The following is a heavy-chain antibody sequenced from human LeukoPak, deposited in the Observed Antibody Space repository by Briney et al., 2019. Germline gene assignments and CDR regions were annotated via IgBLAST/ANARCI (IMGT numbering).Heavy chain of an antibody. CDR1: GGSISSYY. D-gene: IGHD4/OR15-4a*01. J-gene: IGHJ3*01. Sequence: PSETLSLTCTVSGGSISSYYWSWIRQPPGKGLEWIGYIYYSVSTNYNPSLKSRVTISVDTSKNQVSLKLSSVTAADTAVYYCARRAPDYISAFDVWAQGTMVTVSS. CDR2: IYYSVST. CDR3: ARRAPDYISAFDV. V-gene: IGHV4-59*08.